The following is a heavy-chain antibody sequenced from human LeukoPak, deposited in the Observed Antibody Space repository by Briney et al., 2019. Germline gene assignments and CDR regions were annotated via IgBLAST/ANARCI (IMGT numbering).Heavy chain of an antibody. CDR1: GYSFTGYY. CDR2: IYPNSGGT. Sequence: ASVKVSCKASGYSFTGYYIHWVRQAPGQGLQWMGRIYPNSGGTNYAQKFQGRVTMTRDTSISTAYMQLSRLRSDDTAVYYCARGPGRYSYGFYYYYYMDVWGKGTTVTVSS. V-gene: IGHV1-2*06. D-gene: IGHD5-18*01. CDR3: ARGPGRYSYGFYYYYYMDV. J-gene: IGHJ6*03.